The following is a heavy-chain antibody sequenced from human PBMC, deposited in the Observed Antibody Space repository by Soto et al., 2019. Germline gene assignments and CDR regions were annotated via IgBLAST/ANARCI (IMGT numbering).Heavy chain of an antibody. Sequence: SETLSLTCTVSGGSISSYYWSWIRQPPGKGLEWIGYIYYSGSTNYNPSLKSRVTISVDTSKNQFSLKLSSVTAADTAVYYCARVAAAGPPYYYYYGMDVWGQGTTVT. V-gene: IGHV4-59*01. J-gene: IGHJ6*02. D-gene: IGHD6-13*01. CDR1: GGSISSYY. CDR3: ARVAAAGPPYYYYYGMDV. CDR2: IYYSGST.